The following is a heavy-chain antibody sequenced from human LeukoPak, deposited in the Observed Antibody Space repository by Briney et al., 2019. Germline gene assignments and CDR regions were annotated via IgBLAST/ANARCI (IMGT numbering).Heavy chain of an antibody. CDR1: GGSISSYY. D-gene: IGHD5-18*01. Sequence: PSETLSLTCTVSGGSISSYYWSWIRQPPGKGLEWIGYIYYSGSTNYNPSLKSRVTISVDTSKNQFSLKLSSVTAADTAVYYCARVSYGYTLDYWGQGTLVTVSS. CDR2: IYYSGST. CDR3: ARVSYGYTLDY. J-gene: IGHJ4*02. V-gene: IGHV4-59*01.